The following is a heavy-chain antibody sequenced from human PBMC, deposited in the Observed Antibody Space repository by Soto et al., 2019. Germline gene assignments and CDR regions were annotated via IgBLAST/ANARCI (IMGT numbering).Heavy chain of an antibody. V-gene: IGHV3-9*01. CDR3: AKGFCSSARCLTYSYMDV. CDR1: GFSFGDYA. CDR2: ISWNTGTV. D-gene: IGHD2-2*01. Sequence: EVQLVESGGGLVQPCRSLRLSCAASGFSFGDYAMHWVRQAPGKGLEWVSGISWNTGTVGYGDSVRGRFTISRDNAKNSLYLQMNSLRAEDTALYHCAKGFCSSARCLTYSYMDVWGKGTTVTVSS. J-gene: IGHJ6*03.